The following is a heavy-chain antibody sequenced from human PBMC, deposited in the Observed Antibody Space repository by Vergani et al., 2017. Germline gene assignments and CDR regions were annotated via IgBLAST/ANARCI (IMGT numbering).Heavy chain of an antibody. V-gene: IGHV3-21*01. CDR2: ISSSSSYI. J-gene: IGHJ6*02. D-gene: IGHD6-13*01. CDR1: GFTFSSYS. CDR3: ARDTGSSSWYVPDYYYYGMDV. Sequence: EVQLVESGGGLVKPGGSLRLSCAASGFTFSSYSMNWVRQAPGKGLEWVSSISSSSSYIYYADSVKGRFTISRDNAKNSLYLQMNSLRAEDTAVYYCARDTGSSSWYVPDYYYYGMDVWGQGTTVTVSS.